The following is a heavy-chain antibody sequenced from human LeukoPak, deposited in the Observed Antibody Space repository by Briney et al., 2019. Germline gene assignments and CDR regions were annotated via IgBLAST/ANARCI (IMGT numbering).Heavy chain of an antibody. J-gene: IGHJ4*02. V-gene: IGHV1-2*02. CDR2: INPNSGGT. Sequence: ASVKVSCKASGYTFTGYYMHWVRQAPGQGLEWMGWINPNSGGTNYAQKFQGRVTITADESTSTAYMELSSLRSEDTAVYYCARYDDFRVGAIGYFDYWGQGTLVTVSS. D-gene: IGHD1-26*01. CDR1: GYTFTGYY. CDR3: ARYDDFRVGAIGYFDY.